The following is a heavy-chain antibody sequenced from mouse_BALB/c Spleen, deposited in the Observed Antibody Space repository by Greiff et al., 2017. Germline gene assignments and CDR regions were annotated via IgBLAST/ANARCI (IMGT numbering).Heavy chain of an antibody. V-gene: IGHV1-69*01. J-gene: IGHJ4*01. Sequence: QVQLQQPGAELVMPGASVKMSCKASGYTFTDYWMHWVKQRPGQGLEWIGAIDTSDSYTSYNQKFKGKATLTVDESSSTAYMQLSSLTSEDSAVYYCARSNLYAMDYWGQGTSVTVSA. D-gene: IGHD4-1*01. CDR1: GYTFTDYW. CDR3: ARSNLYAMDY. CDR2: IDTSDSYT.